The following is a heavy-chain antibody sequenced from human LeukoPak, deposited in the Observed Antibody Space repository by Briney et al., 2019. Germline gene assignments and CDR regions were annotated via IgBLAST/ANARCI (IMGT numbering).Heavy chain of an antibody. CDR2: ISASGGST. J-gene: IGHJ4*02. V-gene: IGHV3-23*01. CDR3: ANGERSSSWLADFDY. CDR1: GFTFSSYA. D-gene: IGHD6-13*01. Sequence: GGSLRLSCAASGFTFSSYAMSWVRQAPGKGLEWVSAISASGGSTYYADSVKGRFTISRDNSKNTLYLQMDSLRAEDTAVYYCANGERSSSWLADFDYWGQGTLVTVSS.